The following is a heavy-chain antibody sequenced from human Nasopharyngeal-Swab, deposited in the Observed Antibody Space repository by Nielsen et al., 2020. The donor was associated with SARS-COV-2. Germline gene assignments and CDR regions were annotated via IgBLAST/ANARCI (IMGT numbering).Heavy chain of an antibody. CDR2: INPNSGGT. J-gene: IGHJ4*02. Sequence: WVRQAPGQGLEWMGRINPNSGGTNYAQKFQGRVTMTRDTSISTAYMELSRLRSDDTAVYYCARVRTKTKYYDILTGLGGYLDYWGQGTLVTVSS. D-gene: IGHD3-9*01. CDR3: ARVRTKTKYYDILTGLGGYLDY. V-gene: IGHV1-2*06.